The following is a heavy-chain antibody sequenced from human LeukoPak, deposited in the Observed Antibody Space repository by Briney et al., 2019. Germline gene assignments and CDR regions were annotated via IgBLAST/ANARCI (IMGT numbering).Heavy chain of an antibody. J-gene: IGHJ4*02. CDR1: GFTFSSYA. CDR3: AIIDDYGDYGGY. V-gene: IGHV3-23*01. CDR2: ISGSGGST. Sequence: GGSLRLSCAASGFTFSSYAMSWVCQAPGKGLEWVSAISGSGGSTYYADSVKGRFTISRDNSKNTLYLQMNSLRAEDTAVYYCAIIDDYGDYGGYWGQGTLVTVSS. D-gene: IGHD4-17*01.